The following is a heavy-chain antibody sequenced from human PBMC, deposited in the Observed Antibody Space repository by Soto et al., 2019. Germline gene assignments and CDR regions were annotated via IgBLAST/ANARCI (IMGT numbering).Heavy chain of an antibody. CDR3: ASPPLGSGGPYYFDY. D-gene: IGHD2-15*01. CDR2: IIPILGIA. J-gene: IGHJ4*02. Sequence: QVQLVQSGAEVKKPGSSVKVSCKASGGTFSSYTISWVRQAPGQGLEWMGRIIPILGIANYAQKFQGRVTITADKSTSTAYMELSRLGSEDTAVYYCASPPLGSGGPYYFDYWGQGTLVTVSS. CDR1: GGTFSSYT. V-gene: IGHV1-69*02.